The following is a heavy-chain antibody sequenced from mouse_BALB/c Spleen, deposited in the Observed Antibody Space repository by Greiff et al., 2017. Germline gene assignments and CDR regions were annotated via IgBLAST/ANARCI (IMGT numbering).Heavy chain of an antibody. CDR1: GFSLTSYG. CDR3: ARSLYGNYYAMDY. V-gene: IGHV2-9*02. CDR2: IWAGGST. J-gene: IGHJ4*01. D-gene: IGHD2-1*01. Sequence: VMLVESGPGLVAPSQSLSITCTVSGFSLTSYGVHWVRQPPGKGLEWLGVIWAGGSTNYNSALMSRLSISKDNSKSQVFLKMNSLQTDDTAMYYCARSLYGNYYAMDYWGQGTSVTVSS.